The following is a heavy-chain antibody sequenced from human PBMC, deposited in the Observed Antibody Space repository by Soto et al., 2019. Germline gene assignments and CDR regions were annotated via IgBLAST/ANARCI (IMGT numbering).Heavy chain of an antibody. Sequence: SVKVSCKASGGTFSSYAISWVRQAPGQGLEWMGGIVPIFGTANYAQKFQGRVTITADESTSTAYMELSSLRSEDTAVSYCARQQLQLRQDGYYDGRDVLGQVTTVAVSS. CDR3: ARQQLQLRQDGYYDGRDV. V-gene: IGHV1-69*13. D-gene: IGHD1-7*01. CDR2: IVPIFGTA. J-gene: IGHJ6*01. CDR1: GGTFSSYA.